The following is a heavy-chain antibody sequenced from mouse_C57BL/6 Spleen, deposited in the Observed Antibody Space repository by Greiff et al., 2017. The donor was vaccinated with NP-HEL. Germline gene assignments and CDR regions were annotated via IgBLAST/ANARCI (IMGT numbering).Heavy chain of an antibody. CDR1: GFNIKDYY. V-gene: IGHV14-1*01. CDR3: TTTVVATPYYFDY. CDR2: IDPEDGDT. J-gene: IGHJ2*01. Sequence: VQLQQSGAELVRPGASVKLSCTASGFNIKDYYMHWVKQRPEQGLEWIGRIDPEDGDTEYAPKFQGKATMTADTSSNTAYLQLSSLTSEDTAVYYCTTTVVATPYYFDYWGKGTTLTVSS. D-gene: IGHD1-1*01.